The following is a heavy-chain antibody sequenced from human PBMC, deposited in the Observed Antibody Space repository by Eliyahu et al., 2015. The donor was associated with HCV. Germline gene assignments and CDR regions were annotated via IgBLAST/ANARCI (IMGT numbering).Heavy chain of an antibody. CDR1: GFTFXRXG. CDR2: IWYDGSNK. Sequence: QEQLVESGGGVVQPGRSLRLSCAASGFTFXRXGMHWVRQAPGQGLEWVALIWYDGSNKYYAKSVEGRFTISRDDFENTLTLQMKSLRAEDAAVYYCARDREPIAAAGYYGMDVWGQGTTVTVSS. CDR3: ARDREPIAAAGYYGMDV. V-gene: IGHV3-33*01. J-gene: IGHJ6*02. D-gene: IGHD6-13*01.